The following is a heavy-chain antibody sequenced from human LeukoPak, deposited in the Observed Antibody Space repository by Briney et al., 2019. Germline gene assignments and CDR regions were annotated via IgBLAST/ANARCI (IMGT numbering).Heavy chain of an antibody. D-gene: IGHD6-13*01. CDR3: ARGTAGTQYYYYGMDV. Sequence: ASVKVSCKASGYTFTSYYMHWVRQDPGQGLEWMGIINPSGGSTSYAQKFQGRVTMTRDTSTSTVYMELSSLRSEDTAVYYCARGTAGTQYYYYGMDVWGQGTTVTVSS. CDR2: INPSGGST. V-gene: IGHV1-46*01. CDR1: GYTFTSYY. J-gene: IGHJ6*02.